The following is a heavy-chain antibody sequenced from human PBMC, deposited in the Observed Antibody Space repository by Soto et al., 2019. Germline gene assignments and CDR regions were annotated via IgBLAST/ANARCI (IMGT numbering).Heavy chain of an antibody. CDR1: GFTFTTYP. V-gene: IGHV3-30*04. CDR3: ARGGNRPRWYYLDF. D-gene: IGHD1-20*01. Sequence: GVSLSHSCVASGFTFTTYPMHWVRQAPGRGLEWVAVISYDGKNKYYGDSVKGRFTISRDNSKNTLYLEMGNLGGEDTAVFYCARGGNRPRWYYLDFWGQGVLVTVSS. CDR2: ISYDGKNK. J-gene: IGHJ4*02.